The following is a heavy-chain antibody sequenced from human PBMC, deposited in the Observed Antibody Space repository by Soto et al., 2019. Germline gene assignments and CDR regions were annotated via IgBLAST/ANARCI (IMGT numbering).Heavy chain of an antibody. J-gene: IGHJ4*02. CDR3: VREDGTVGTNSAFDY. V-gene: IGHV3-21*01. CDR1: GFTFSTYT. CDR2: INGRGNYI. Sequence: PGGSLRLSCASSGFTFSTYTMNWVRQAPGKGLEWVSSINGRGNYIYYAESVKGRFTISRDNAKNSLYLQMDRLRAEDTALYYCVREDGTVGTNSAFDYWGLGALVTVSS. D-gene: IGHD1-26*01.